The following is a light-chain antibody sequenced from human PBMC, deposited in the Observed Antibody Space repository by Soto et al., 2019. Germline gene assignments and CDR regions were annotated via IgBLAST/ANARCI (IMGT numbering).Light chain of an antibody. J-gene: IGKJ4*01. V-gene: IGKV3-20*01. CDR3: HQYYKWPLT. CDR1: QSVSSRY. Sequence: IVWTHSPGTLSFSPGEIATLSFGASQSVSSRYLAWYQQKPGQAPRLLIYGASSRATGIPHRFSGSGSGTDFTLTISSLLSEDFAVYYCHQYYKWPLTFGGGTKVDIK. CDR2: GAS.